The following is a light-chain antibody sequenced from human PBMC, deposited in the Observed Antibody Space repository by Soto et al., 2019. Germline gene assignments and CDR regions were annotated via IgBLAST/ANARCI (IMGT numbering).Light chain of an antibody. J-gene: IGKJ5*01. Sequence: DVVMTQSPLSLPVTLGQPASISCRSNQSLVDSDGIAYFSWFQQRPGRSPRRLIYKVSNRDSGVPARFSGSGSGTDFALKISRVKTEDVGVYYCMQGTHWPITFGQGTRMEIK. CDR2: KVS. CDR3: MQGTHWPIT. CDR1: QSLVDSDGIAY. V-gene: IGKV2-30*01.